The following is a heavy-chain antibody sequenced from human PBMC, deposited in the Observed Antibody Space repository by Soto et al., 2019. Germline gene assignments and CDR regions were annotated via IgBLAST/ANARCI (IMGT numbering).Heavy chain of an antibody. CDR2: IDPSDSYT. D-gene: IGHD3-3*01. J-gene: IGHJ5*02. CDR3: ATTKGFWSGYKYPWLDP. Sequence: GDSLNISCKFSGYILTSYCIIFVRQMPGKFLEWMGRIDPSDSYTNYSPSFQGHVTISADKSISTAYLQWSSLKASDTAMYYCATTKGFWSGYKYPWLDPRGTGNLVTVSS. CDR1: GYILTSYC. V-gene: IGHV5-10-1*01.